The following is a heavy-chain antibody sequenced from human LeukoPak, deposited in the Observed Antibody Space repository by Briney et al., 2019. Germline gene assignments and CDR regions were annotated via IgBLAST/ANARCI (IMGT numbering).Heavy chain of an antibody. Sequence: PSETLSLTCSVSGGSISSYYWSWIRQPPGKGLEWIGYMHYSGSTNYNPSLKSRVTISLNTSKNQFSLKLSSVTAADTAVYFCARHGAGGSFDYWGRGTQVAVSS. J-gene: IGHJ4*02. CDR1: GGSISSYY. CDR2: MHYSGST. V-gene: IGHV4-59*01. D-gene: IGHD4-23*01. CDR3: ARHGAGGSFDY.